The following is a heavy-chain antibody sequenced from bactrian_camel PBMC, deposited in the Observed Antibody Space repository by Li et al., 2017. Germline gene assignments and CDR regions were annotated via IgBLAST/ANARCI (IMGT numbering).Heavy chain of an antibody. CDR1: GFTESGAY. D-gene: IGHD2*01. J-gene: IGHJ7*01. V-gene: IGHV3S1*01. Sequence: VLLVESGGGSVQAGGSLRLSCVASGFTESGAYVAWIRQAPGKDLEWIAQIAYDGWVSRYNDPAKGRFTISRDNADNTLYLQLNSLTTEDTAMYYCTKDVDTGVYYRGFDAMDYWGLGTQVTVS. CDR2: IAYDGWVS.